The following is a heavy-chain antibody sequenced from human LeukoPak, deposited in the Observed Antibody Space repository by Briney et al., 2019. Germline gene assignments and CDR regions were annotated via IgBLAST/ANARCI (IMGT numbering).Heavy chain of an antibody. V-gene: IGHV1-2*02. J-gene: IGHJ4*02. D-gene: IGHD6-13*01. Sequence: ASVKVSCKASGYTFTGYYIHWVRQAPGQGLEWMGWINPHSGGTNYAQKFQGGVTMTRDTSITTAYMELSSLRSDDTAVYYCARTPSTSETAAGSFDYWGQGTLVTVSS. CDR2: INPHSGGT. CDR3: ARTPSTSETAAGSFDY. CDR1: GYTFTGYY.